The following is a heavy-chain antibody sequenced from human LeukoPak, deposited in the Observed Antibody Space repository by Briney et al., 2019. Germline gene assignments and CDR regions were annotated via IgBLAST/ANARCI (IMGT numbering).Heavy chain of an antibody. V-gene: IGHV1-69*05. CDR1: GGTFSSYA. Sequence: ASVKDSCKASGGTFSSYAISWVRQAPGQGLEWMGRIIPIFGTANYAQKFQGRVTITTDESTSTAYMELSSLRSEDTAVYYCARDALEWLLSDYWGQGTLVTVSS. J-gene: IGHJ4*02. CDR2: IIPIFGTA. CDR3: ARDALEWLLSDY. D-gene: IGHD3-3*01.